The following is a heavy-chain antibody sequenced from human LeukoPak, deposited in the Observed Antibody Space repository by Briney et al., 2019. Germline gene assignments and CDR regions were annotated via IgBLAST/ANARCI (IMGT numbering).Heavy chain of an antibody. CDR3: ASRPYYYDSSGSPGGYYFDY. CDR2: INHSGST. Sequence: PSETLSLTCAVYGGSFSGYYWSWIRQPPGKGLEWIGEINHSGSTNYNPSLKSRVTISVDTSKNQFSLKLSSVTAADTAVYYCASRPYYYDSSGSPGGYYFDYWGQGTLVTVSS. CDR1: GGSFSGYY. V-gene: IGHV4-34*01. D-gene: IGHD3-22*01. J-gene: IGHJ4*02.